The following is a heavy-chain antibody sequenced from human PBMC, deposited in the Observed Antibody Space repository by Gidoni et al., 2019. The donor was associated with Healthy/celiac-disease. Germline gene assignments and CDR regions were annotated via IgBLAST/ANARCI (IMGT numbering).Heavy chain of an antibody. CDR2: INPNSGGT. CDR3: ARADDYGDSFDY. V-gene: IGHV1-2*02. Sequence: QVQLAQSGAEVKKPGASVKLSCNASGYTFTGYYMHWVRQAPGQGIEWMGWINPNSGGTNYAQKFQGRVTRTRDTSISTAYMELSRLRSDDTAVYYCARADDYGDSFDYWGQGTLVTVSS. D-gene: IGHD4-17*01. J-gene: IGHJ4*02. CDR1: GYTFTGYY.